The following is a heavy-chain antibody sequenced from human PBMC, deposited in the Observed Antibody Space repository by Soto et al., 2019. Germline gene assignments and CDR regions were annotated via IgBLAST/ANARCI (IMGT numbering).Heavy chain of an antibody. CDR3: ARVEAVPGIYNYHGLDV. CDR1: GGTFSNYA. J-gene: IGHJ6*02. V-gene: IGHV1-69*12. Sequence: QVQLVQSGAEVKKPGSSVKVSCKASGGTFSNYAISWVRQAPGQGLDWMGGIIPIFGTTYYAQKFQGRVTIIADESTTTAYLQLSSLRSEDTAMYYCARVEAVPGIYNYHGLDVWGQGTAVSVSS. CDR2: IIPIFGTT. D-gene: IGHD6-19*01.